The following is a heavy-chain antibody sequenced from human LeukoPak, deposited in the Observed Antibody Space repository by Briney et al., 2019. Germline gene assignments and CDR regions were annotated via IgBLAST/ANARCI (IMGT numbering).Heavy chain of an antibody. V-gene: IGHV1-18*01. Sequence: GASVKVSCKASGYTFTSYGISWVRQAPGQGLEWMGWISAYNGNTNYAQKLQGRVTMTTDTSTSTAYMELRSLRSDDTAVYYCARSSAAHYYDTGDWFDPWGQGTLVTVSS. CDR3: ARSSAAHYYDTGDWFDP. CDR1: GYTFTSYG. CDR2: ISAYNGNT. J-gene: IGHJ5*02. D-gene: IGHD3-22*01.